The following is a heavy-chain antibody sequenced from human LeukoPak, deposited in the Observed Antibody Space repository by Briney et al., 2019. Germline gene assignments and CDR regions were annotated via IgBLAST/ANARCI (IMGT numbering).Heavy chain of an antibody. Sequence: GGSLRLSCAASEVTFSSYWMHWVRQDPGKGLVWVSRINGDGSSTNYADSVKGRFTISRDNAKNTVYLQMNSLRAEDTAVYYCRTYRWGDSFEFWGQGSLVTVSS. CDR3: RTYRWGDSFEF. V-gene: IGHV3-74*01. D-gene: IGHD3-16*01. CDR1: EVTFSSYW. CDR2: INGDGSST. J-gene: IGHJ4*02.